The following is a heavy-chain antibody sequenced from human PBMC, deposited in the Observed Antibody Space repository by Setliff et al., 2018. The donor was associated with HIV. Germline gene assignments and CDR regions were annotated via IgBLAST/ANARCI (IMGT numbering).Heavy chain of an antibody. CDR1: GYTFTSYY. D-gene: IGHD6-19*01. J-gene: IGHJ3*02. CDR3: AREALHAGGWRVAFDI. V-gene: IGHV1-46*01. Sequence: ASVKVSCKASGYTFTSYYIHWVRQAPGQGLEWMGIINPSGGGTTYAQTFQDRVTMSRDTSTSTVYTELSSLRSEDTAVYYCAREALHAGGWRVAFDIWGQGTMVTVSS. CDR2: INPSGGGT.